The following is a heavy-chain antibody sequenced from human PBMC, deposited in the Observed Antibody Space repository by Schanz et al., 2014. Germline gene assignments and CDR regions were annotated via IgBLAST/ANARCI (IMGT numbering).Heavy chain of an antibody. J-gene: IGHJ4*02. CDR3: ARDGVDAAAGGNY. Sequence: QVQLVQSGTEVKKPGASVKVSCKASGYTFTNFYIHWVRQAPGQGLEWVGIINPSEGGTSFPQKFKDRLTMTRDTSTSTGDMELSSLRSEDTAVYYYARDGVDAAAGGNYCGQGTLVTVSS. D-gene: IGHD6-13*01. CDR2: INPSEGGT. V-gene: IGHV1-46*03. CDR1: GYTFTNFY.